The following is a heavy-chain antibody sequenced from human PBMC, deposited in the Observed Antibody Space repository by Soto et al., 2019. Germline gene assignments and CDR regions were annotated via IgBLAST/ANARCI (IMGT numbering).Heavy chain of an antibody. D-gene: IGHD6-13*01. CDR3: ARDQFQQQLVPGMDV. Sequence: RLSCAASGFTFSSYEMKWVRQAPGKGLEWVSYISSSGSTIYYADSVKGRFTTSRDNAKNSLYLQMNSLRAEDTAVYYCARDQFQQQLVPGMDVWGQGTTVTVSS. CDR1: GFTFSSYE. V-gene: IGHV3-48*03. CDR2: ISSSGSTI. J-gene: IGHJ6*02.